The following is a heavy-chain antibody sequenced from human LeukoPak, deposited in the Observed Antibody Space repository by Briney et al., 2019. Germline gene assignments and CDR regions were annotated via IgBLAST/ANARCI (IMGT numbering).Heavy chain of an antibody. CDR3: AKEGTDGIAFDI. D-gene: IGHD5-24*01. Sequence: GGSLRLSCAASGFTVSSNYMSWVRQAPVKGLEWVAVISYDGSNKYYADSVKGRFTISRDNSKNTLYLQMNSLRVEDTAVYYCAKEGTDGIAFDIWGQGTMVTVSS. V-gene: IGHV3-30*18. J-gene: IGHJ3*02. CDR1: GFTVSSNY. CDR2: ISYDGSNK.